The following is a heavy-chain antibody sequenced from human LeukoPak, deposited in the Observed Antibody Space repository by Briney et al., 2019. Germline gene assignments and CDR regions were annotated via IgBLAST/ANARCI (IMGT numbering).Heavy chain of an antibody. CDR3: AKDRSPFDH. J-gene: IGHJ4*02. Sequence: GGSLRLSCAASEFTFSSHAMSWVRQAPGEGLEWVSSISDIGGSTYYADSVKGRVTISRDNSKNTLYLQMNNLRVEDTAVYYCAKDRSPFDHWGQGTLVTVSS. CDR2: ISDIGGST. V-gene: IGHV3-23*01. CDR1: EFTFSSHA.